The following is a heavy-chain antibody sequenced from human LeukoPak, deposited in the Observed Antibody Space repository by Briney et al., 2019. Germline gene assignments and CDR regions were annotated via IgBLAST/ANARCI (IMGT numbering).Heavy chain of an antibody. CDR3: AITTIVVAHDY. Sequence: PGGSLRLSCAGSGFSFSSYEMNWVRQAPGKGLEWVSFISSTGDNVYYADSVKGRFTISRDNAKNSLYLQMNSLRAEDTAVYYCAITTIVVAHDYWGQGTLVTVSS. CDR1: GFSFSSYE. J-gene: IGHJ4*02. D-gene: IGHD3-22*01. V-gene: IGHV3-48*03. CDR2: ISSTGDNV.